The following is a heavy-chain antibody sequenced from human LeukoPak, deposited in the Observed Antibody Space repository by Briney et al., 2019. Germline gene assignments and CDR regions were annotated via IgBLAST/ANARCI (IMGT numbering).Heavy chain of an antibody. CDR3: ARLFLGPIAAAGTSWFDP. V-gene: IGHV4-39*01. CDR2: IYYSGST. D-gene: IGHD6-13*01. Sequence: SETLSLTCTVSGGSISSGGYYWGWIRQPPGKGLEWIGSIYYSGSTYYNPSLKSRVTISVDTSKNQFSLKLSSVTAADTAVYYCARLFLGPIAAAGTSWFDPWGQGTLVAVSS. J-gene: IGHJ5*02. CDR1: GGSISSGGYY.